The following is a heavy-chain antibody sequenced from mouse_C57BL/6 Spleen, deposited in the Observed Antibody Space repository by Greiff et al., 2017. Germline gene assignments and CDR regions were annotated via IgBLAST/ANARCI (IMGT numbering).Heavy chain of an antibody. V-gene: IGHV1-18*01. J-gene: IGHJ3*01. CDR3: ARSAAKARCAY. D-gene: IGHD3-2*02. CDR1: GYTFTDYN. CDR2: INPNNGGT. Sequence: VQLQQSGPELVKPGASVKIPCKASGYTFTDYNMDWVKQSHGKSLEWIGDINPNNGGTNYNQKFKGKATLTVDKSSSTAYMELRSLTSEDTAVYYCARSAAKARCAYWGQGTLVTGSA.